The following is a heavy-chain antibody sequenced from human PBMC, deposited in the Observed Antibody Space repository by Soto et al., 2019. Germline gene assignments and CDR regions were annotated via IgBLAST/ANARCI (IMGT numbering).Heavy chain of an antibody. CDR1: GFTFSSYG. J-gene: IGHJ5*02. CDR2: IWYDGSNK. Sequence: PGGSLRLSCAASGFTFSSYGMHWVRQAPGKGLEWVAVIWYDGSNKYYADSVKGRFTISRDNSKNTLYLQMNSLRAEDTAVYYCAREDYDFWSGSLATRSWFDPWGQGTLVTVSS. D-gene: IGHD3-3*01. CDR3: AREDYDFWSGSLATRSWFDP. V-gene: IGHV3-33*01.